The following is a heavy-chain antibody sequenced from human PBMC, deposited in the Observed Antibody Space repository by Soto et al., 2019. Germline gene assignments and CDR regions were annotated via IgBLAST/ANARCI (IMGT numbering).Heavy chain of an antibody. V-gene: IGHV3-7*01. Sequence: EVQVVESGGGLVQPGGSLRLSCAASGFTFSSYWMSWVRQAPGKGLEWVANIKQDGSEKYYVDSVKGRFTISRDNAKNSLYLQMNSLRAEDTAVYYCARRYSSSLRLLDYWGQGTLVTVSS. J-gene: IGHJ4*02. D-gene: IGHD6-13*01. CDR1: GFTFSSYW. CDR3: ARRYSSSLRLLDY. CDR2: IKQDGSEK.